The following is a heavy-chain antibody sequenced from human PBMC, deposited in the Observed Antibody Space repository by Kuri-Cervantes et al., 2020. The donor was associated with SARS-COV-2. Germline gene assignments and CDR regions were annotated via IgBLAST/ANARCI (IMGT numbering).Heavy chain of an antibody. CDR1: GSTFISSW. D-gene: IGHD3-3*01. V-gene: IGHV3-52*01. CDR3: ARARTTSYYDYWGGYYFHYYYCMDV. J-gene: IGHJ6*02. CDR2: IKCDGSAK. Sequence: SMKISCAASGSTFISSWQHWVCQAPEKGLEWVADIKCDGSAKYYVDSVKGRSTISSDNAKNSLYLLLSSLRAEDMTVYYCARARTTSYYDYWGGYYFHYYYCMDVWGQGTTVTVSS.